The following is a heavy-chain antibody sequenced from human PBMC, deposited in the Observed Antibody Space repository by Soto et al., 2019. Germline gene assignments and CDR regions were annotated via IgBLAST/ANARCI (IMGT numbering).Heavy chain of an antibody. CDR3: ARDRSGYEKGEYYFDY. CDR1: GGSISSYY. Sequence: SETLSLTCTVSGGSISSYYWSWIRQPPGKGLEWIGYIYYSGSTNYNPSLKSRVTISVDTSKNQFSLKLSSVTAADTAVYYCARDRSGYEKGEYYFDYWGQGTLVTVSS. J-gene: IGHJ4*02. V-gene: IGHV4-59*01. CDR2: IYYSGST. D-gene: IGHD5-12*01.